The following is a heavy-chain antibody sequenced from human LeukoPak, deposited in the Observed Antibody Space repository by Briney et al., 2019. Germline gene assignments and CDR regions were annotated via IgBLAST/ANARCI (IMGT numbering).Heavy chain of an antibody. V-gene: IGHV5-51*01. J-gene: IGHJ4*02. CDR2: IYPGDSDT. CDR3: ARLPYYDFWSGDDY. Sequence: GESLQVSCKGSGYSFTSYWIGWVRPMPGKGLEWMGIIYPGDSDTRYSPSFQGQVTISADKSISTAYLQWSSLKASDTAMYYCARLPYYDFWSGDDYWGQGTLATVSS. CDR1: GYSFTSYW. D-gene: IGHD3-3*01.